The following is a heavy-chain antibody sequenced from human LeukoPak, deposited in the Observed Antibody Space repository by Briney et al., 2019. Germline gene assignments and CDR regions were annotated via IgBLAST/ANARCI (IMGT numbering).Heavy chain of an antibody. V-gene: IGHV1-69*05. CDR1: GGTFSSYA. Sequence: SVKVSCKASGGTFSSYAISRVRQAPGQGLEWMGRIIPIFGKANYAQKFQGRVTITTDESTSTAYMELSSLRSEDTAVYYCARGGEYSSSFLDYYYYYMDVWGKGTTVTVSS. CDR3: ARGGEYSSSFLDYYYYYMDV. J-gene: IGHJ6*03. CDR2: IIPIFGKA. D-gene: IGHD6-6*01.